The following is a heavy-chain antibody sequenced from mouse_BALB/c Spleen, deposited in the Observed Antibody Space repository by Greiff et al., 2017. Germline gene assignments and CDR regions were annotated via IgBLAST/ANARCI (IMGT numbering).Heavy chain of an antibody. D-gene: IGHD1-1*01. CDR1: GFTFSSYG. Sequence: EVHLVESGGDLVKPGGSLKLSCAASGFTFSSYGMSWVRQTPDKRLEWVATISSGGSYTYYPDSVKGRFTISRDNAKNTLYLQMSSLKSEDTAMYYCARHESYYGRDWYFDVWGAGTTVTVSS. J-gene: IGHJ1*01. CDR2: ISSGGSYT. V-gene: IGHV5-6*01. CDR3: ARHESYYGRDWYFDV.